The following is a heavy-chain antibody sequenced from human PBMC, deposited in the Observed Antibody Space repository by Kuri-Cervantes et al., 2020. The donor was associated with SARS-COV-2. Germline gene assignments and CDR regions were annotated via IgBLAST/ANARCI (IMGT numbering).Heavy chain of an antibody. D-gene: IGHD3-22*01. CDR2: IYSGGST. V-gene: IGHV3-66*02. CDR3: ARSYYDSSGYGEGY. CDR1: GFTFSDYY. J-gene: IGHJ4*02. Sequence: GGSLRLSCAASGFTFSDYYMSWIRQAPGKGLEWVSVIYSGGSTYYADSVKGRFTISRDNSKNTLYLQMNSLRAEDTAVYYCARSYYDSSGYGEGYWGQGTLVTVSS.